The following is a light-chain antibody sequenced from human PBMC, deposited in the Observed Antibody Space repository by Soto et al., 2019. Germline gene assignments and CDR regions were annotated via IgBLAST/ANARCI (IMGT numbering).Light chain of an antibody. CDR3: QQYGSSPPYT. V-gene: IGKV3-20*01. CDR2: GAY. Sequence: EIVLTQSPGTLSLSPGERATLSCRASHSVTSRYLAWYQQKPGQAPRLLIYGAYSRATGIPDRFSGSGSGIDFTLTISSLEPEDFAVYYCQQYGSSPPYTFGQGTKLEIK. J-gene: IGKJ2*01. CDR1: HSVTSRY.